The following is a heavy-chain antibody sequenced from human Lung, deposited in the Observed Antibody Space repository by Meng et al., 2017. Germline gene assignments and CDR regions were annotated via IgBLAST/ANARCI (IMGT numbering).Heavy chain of an antibody. CDR1: GGSISSGGYY. CDR2: IYYSGST. CDR3: AREPYYYGSGSYSSYWYFDL. J-gene: IGHJ2*01. Sequence: QVQLQESGPALVKSSQTLSLTCTVSGGSISSGGYYWSWIRQHPGKGLEWIGYIYYSGSTYYNPSLKSRVTISVDTSKNQFSLKLSSVTAADTAVYYCAREPYYYGSGSYSSYWYFDLWGRGTLVTVSS. V-gene: IGHV4-31*03. D-gene: IGHD3-10*01.